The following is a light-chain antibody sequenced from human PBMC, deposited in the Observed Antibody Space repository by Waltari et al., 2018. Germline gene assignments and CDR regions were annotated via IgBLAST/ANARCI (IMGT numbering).Light chain of an antibody. CDR1: SSNIGSYS. J-gene: IGLJ3*02. Sequence: QSVLTQPPSVSAAPGQKVTISCSGSSSNIGSYSVSWYQQLPGTAPKLLIYDDYKRPSGIPDRFSGSKSGTSATLGSTGLQTGDEAEYYCGTWDNNLSPGGVFGGGTKLTVL. CDR3: GTWDNNLSPGGV. CDR2: DDY. V-gene: IGLV1-51*01.